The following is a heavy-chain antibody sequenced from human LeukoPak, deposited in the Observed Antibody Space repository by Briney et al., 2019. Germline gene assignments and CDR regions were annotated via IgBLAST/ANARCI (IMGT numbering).Heavy chain of an antibody. CDR3: ARLSGYGSGSAPYYYFDY. CDR1: GYSISSGYY. V-gene: IGHV4-38-2*02. CDR2: IYHSGST. D-gene: IGHD3-10*01. Sequence: PSETLSLTCTVSGYSISSGYYWGWIRPRPGNGVEWIRKIYHSGSTYYNPSLKSRVTISVDTSKNQFSLKLSSVTAADTAVYYCARLSGYGSGSAPYYYFDYWGQGTLVTVSS. J-gene: IGHJ4*02.